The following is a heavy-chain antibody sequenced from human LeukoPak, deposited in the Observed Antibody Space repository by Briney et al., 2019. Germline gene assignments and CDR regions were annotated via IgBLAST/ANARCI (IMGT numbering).Heavy chain of an antibody. D-gene: IGHD3-22*01. CDR3: AKDPNYYDSSGYHSEFDY. Sequence: VESLRLSCAASAFTFSSYGMHWVRQAPGKGLEWVAFIRYDGSNKYYADSVKGRFTISRDNSKNTLYLQMNSLRAEDTAVYYCAKDPNYYDSSGYHSEFDYRGQGTLVTVSS. V-gene: IGHV3-30*02. J-gene: IGHJ4*02. CDR1: AFTFSSYG. CDR2: IRYDGSNK.